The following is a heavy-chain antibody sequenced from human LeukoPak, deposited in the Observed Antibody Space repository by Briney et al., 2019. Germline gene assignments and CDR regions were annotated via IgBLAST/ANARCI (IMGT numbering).Heavy chain of an antibody. CDR1: GGSLNGHY. CDR2: GSESGVT. V-gene: IGHV4-34*01. Sequence: SETLSLTCAVYGGSLNGHYWSWIRQPPGKGLEWIGEGSESGVTKFNPSLKSRVTISVDKSKNQFSLKLSSVTAADTAVYYCARFIYYDSSGYPGRAFDIWGQGTMVTVSS. D-gene: IGHD3-22*01. CDR3: ARFIYYDSSGYPGRAFDI. J-gene: IGHJ3*02.